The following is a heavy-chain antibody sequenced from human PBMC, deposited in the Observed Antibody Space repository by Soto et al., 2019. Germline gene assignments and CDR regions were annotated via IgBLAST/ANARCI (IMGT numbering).Heavy chain of an antibody. CDR3: ARGPDYEGYFDY. Sequence: ASVKVSCKASGGSFSNNAISWVRQAPGQGLEWMGVIILPFGTPNYAQTFQGRVTITADESMATAYMELSGLRSEDTAVYYCARGPDYEGYFDYWGRGTLVTVSS. CDR1: GGSFSNNA. CDR2: IILPFGTP. J-gene: IGHJ4*02. V-gene: IGHV1-69*13. D-gene: IGHD4-17*01.